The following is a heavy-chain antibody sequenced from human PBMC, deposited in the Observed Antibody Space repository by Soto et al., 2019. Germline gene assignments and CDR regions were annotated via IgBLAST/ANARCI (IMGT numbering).Heavy chain of an antibody. Sequence: SETLSLTCAVYGGSFSGYYWSWIRQPPGKGLEWIGEIDHSGSTSYNPSLKSRVTISVDTSKNQFSLKLTSVTAADTAVYYCASYNGWFYRTYFDYWGQGTLVTVSS. CDR3: ASYNGWFYRTYFDY. CDR2: IDHSGST. CDR1: GGSFSGYY. J-gene: IGHJ4*02. V-gene: IGHV4-34*01. D-gene: IGHD6-19*01.